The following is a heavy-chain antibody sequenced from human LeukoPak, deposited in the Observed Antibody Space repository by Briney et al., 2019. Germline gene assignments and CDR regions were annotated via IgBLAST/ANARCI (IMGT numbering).Heavy chain of an antibody. D-gene: IGHD3-10*01. CDR1: GFAFSDFY. CDR3: ARDALGSYDY. Sequence: GGSLRLSCAASGFAFSDFYMFWIRQAPGEGLEWISYISNSGSTLYYADSVKGRFTISRDNDKNILYLQMNSLRADDTAVYYCARDALGSYDYWGQGTLVTVSS. CDR2: ISNSGSTL. J-gene: IGHJ4*02. V-gene: IGHV3-11*01.